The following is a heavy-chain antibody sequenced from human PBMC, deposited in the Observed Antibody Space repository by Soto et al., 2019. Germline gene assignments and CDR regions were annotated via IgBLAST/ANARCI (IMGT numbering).Heavy chain of an antibody. CDR3: VKLRLELLYLDS. CDR2: ITGSGDST. V-gene: IGHV3-23*01. CDR1: GFTFSRYG. Sequence: EVQLSESGGSLVQPGGSLRLSCAASGFTFSRYGMSWVRQAPGKGLEWVSAITGSGDSTYYADSVKGRFTISRDSSNNTVYLQMNSLRADDTAVYYCVKLRLELLYLDSWGLGALVIVSS. J-gene: IGHJ4*02. D-gene: IGHD1-7*01.